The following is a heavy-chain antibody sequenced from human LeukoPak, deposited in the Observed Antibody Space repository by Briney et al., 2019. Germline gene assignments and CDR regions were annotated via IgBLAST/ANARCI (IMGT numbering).Heavy chain of an antibody. CDR2: ISSSSSYI. V-gene: IGHV3-21*01. Sequence: PEGSLRLSCAASGFTFSSYSMNWVRQAPGKLLEWVSSISSSSSYIYYADSVKGRFTISRDNAKNSLYLQMNSLRAEDTAVYYCARDSTGDENWFDPWGQGTLVTVSS. D-gene: IGHD2-21*02. CDR3: ARDSTGDENWFDP. J-gene: IGHJ5*02. CDR1: GFTFSSYS.